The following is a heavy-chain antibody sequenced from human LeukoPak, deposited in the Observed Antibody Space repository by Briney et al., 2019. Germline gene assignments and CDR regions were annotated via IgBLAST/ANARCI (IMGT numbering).Heavy chain of an antibody. V-gene: IGHV1-8*01. D-gene: IGHD6-19*01. J-gene: IGHJ6*03. CDR1: GYTFTSYD. CDR2: MNPNSGNT. Sequence: ASVKVSCKASGYTFTSYDINWVRQATGQGLEWMGWMNPNSGNTGHAQKFQGRVTMTRNTSISTAYMELSSLRSEDTAVYYCARRGVAVAGNYYYYMDVWGKGTTVTISS. CDR3: ARRGVAVAGNYYYYMDV.